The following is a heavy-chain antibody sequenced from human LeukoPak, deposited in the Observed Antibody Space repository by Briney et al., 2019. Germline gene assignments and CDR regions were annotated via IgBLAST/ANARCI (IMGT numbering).Heavy chain of an antibody. J-gene: IGHJ4*02. CDR3: ARLGNYFDY. Sequence: GASLKFCCKSSGYSFTSYWIGWVRQMAGKRLWLMWIIYPGDSDTRYNPSFQGQVTISADKSISTANLQWSSLKAADTAMYYCARLGNYFDYWGQGTLVTVSS. CDR2: IYPGDSDT. CDR1: GYSFTSYW. V-gene: IGHV5-51*01. D-gene: IGHD3-16*01.